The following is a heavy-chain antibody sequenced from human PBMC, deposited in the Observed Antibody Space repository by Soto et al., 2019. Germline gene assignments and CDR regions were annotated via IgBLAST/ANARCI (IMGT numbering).Heavy chain of an antibody. CDR3: ARDFPPGRGYCTNGVCFFFDY. V-gene: IGHV3-30-3*01. CDR2: ISYDGSNK. J-gene: IGHJ4*02. Sequence: PGGSLRLSCAASGFTFSSYAIHWGRQAPGKGLEWVAVISYDGSNKYYADSVKGRFTISRDNSKDTLYLQMNSLRAEDTAVYYCARDFPPGRGYCTNGVCFFFDYWGQGTLVTVSS. CDR1: GFTFSSYA. D-gene: IGHD2-8*01.